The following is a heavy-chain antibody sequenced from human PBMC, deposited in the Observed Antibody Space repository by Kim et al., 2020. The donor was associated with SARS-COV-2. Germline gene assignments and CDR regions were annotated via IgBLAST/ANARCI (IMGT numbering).Heavy chain of an antibody. J-gene: IGHJ6*02. Sequence: SETLSLTCTVSGGSISSSSYYWGWIRQPPGKGLEWIGSIYYSGSTYYNPSLKSRVTISVDTSKNQFSLKLSSVTAADTAVYYCARLWYSSSWDVWGQGTTVTVSS. V-gene: IGHV4-39*01. CDR2: IYYSGST. CDR1: GGSISSSSYY. CDR3: ARLWYSSSWDV. D-gene: IGHD6-13*01.